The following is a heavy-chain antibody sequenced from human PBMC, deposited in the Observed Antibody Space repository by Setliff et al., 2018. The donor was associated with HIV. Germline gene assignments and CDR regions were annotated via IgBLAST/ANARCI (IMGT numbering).Heavy chain of an antibody. V-gene: IGHV4-34*01. Sequence: SETLSLTCAVYGAPFNGYYWAWIRQSPAKGLEWIGEIYHSGIVNYNPSLQSRVTISTDTSKNQFSLRLNSVTAADTAVYYCARRRSSGWYHYFDYWGQGTLVTVSS. CDR3: ARRRSSGWYHYFDY. J-gene: IGHJ4*02. CDR2: IYHSGIV. D-gene: IGHD6-19*01. CDR1: GAPFNGYY.